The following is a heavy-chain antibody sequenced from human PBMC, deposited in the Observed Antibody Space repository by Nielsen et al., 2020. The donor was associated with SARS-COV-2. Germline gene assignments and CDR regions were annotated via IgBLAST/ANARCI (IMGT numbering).Heavy chain of an antibody. CDR2: IYHSGRT. Sequence: SETLSLTCAVSGGSISSGGYSWSWIRQPPGKGLEWIGYIYHSGRTYYNPSLKSRVTISVDRSKNQFSLKLSPVTAADTAVYYCARGGRITFGGADDAFDIWGQGTMVTVSS. D-gene: IGHD3-16*01. CDR3: ARGGRITFGGADDAFDI. V-gene: IGHV4-30-2*01. J-gene: IGHJ3*02. CDR1: GGSISSGGYS.